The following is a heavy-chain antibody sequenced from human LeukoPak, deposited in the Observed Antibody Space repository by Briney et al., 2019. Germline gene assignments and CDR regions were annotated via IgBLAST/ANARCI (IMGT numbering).Heavy chain of an antibody. CDR3: ARVGIALTSPFDY. J-gene: IGHJ4*02. Sequence: GGSLRLSCLASGFTISDYYMSWVRQAPGKGLEWISYMSSRGYPTYYAESVKGRFTISRDNAKNTLYLQMHNLRTDDTAVYFCARVGIALTSPFDYWGLGTLVAVSS. D-gene: IGHD1-1*01. CDR1: GFTISDYY. V-gene: IGHV3-11*01. CDR2: MSSRGYPT.